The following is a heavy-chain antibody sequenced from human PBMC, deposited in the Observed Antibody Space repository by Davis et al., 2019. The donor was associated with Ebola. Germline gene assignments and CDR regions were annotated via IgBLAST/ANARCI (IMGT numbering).Heavy chain of an antibody. CDR3: ARGQRGYSF. CDR2: IYYSGIT. J-gene: IGHJ4*02. Sequence: MPSETLSLTCAVYGGSFSYYYWSWIRQPPGKGLEWIDYIYYSGITKYNPSLKGRVTISVDTSKNQFSLNLDSMTAADSAVYYCARGQRGYSFWGRGTLVIVSS. CDR1: GGSFSYYY. V-gene: IGHV4-59*01. D-gene: IGHD5-18*01.